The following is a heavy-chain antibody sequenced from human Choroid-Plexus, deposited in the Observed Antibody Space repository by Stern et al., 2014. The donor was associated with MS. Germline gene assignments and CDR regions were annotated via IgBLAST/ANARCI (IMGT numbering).Heavy chain of an antibody. D-gene: IGHD2/OR15-2a*01. V-gene: IGHV3-30*18. CDR2: VSYDGRNK. Sequence: VQLVESGGGVVQPGRPLRLSCVASGFTLGSCAMHWVRQAPGKGLEWVAGVSYDGRNKYYADSVKGRLTISRANSQNPLYMQMTSLRPEDTAVYFCAKDRQYLPYFFDHWGQGSLVTVSS. J-gene: IGHJ5*02. CDR1: GFTLGSCA. CDR3: AKDRQYLPYFFDH.